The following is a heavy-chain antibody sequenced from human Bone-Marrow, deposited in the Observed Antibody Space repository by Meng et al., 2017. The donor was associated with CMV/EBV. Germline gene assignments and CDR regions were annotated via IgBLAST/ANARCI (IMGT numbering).Heavy chain of an antibody. J-gene: IGHJ4*02. Sequence: GESLKISCAASGFTFSTYPMNWVRQAPGKGLEWVANIKQDGSEKYYVDSVKGRFTISRDNAKNSLYLQMNSLTAEDTAVYYCAPDDYDYWGQGTLVTVSS. CDR1: GFTFSTYP. CDR2: IKQDGSEK. D-gene: IGHD1-14*01. CDR3: APDDYDY. V-gene: IGHV3-7*01.